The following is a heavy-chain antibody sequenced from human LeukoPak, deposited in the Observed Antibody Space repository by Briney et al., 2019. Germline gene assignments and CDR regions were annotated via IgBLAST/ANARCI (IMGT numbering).Heavy chain of an antibody. CDR3: ARNWAPRRIKAMDV. CDR1: GYTFTGYY. J-gene: IGHJ6*02. V-gene: IGHV1-2*02. Sequence: ASVKVSCKASGYTFTGYYMHWVRQAPGQGLEWMGWINLNSGGTNYAQKFQGRVTMTRDTSISTAYMELSRLRSDDTAVYYCARNWAPRRIKAMDVWGQGTMVTVSS. D-gene: IGHD7-27*01. CDR2: INLNSGGT.